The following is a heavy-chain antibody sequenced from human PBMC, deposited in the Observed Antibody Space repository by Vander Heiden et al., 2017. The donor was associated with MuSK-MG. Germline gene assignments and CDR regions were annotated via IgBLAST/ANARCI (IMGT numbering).Heavy chain of an antibody. J-gene: IGHJ4*02. CDR1: GFTFDDYA. CDR2: ITWNSVSI. Sequence: EVQLVESGGGLVQPGRSLRLSCPASGFTFDDYAMHWVRQAPGKGLEWVAGITWNSVSIVYADSVKGRFTISRDNAKNSLYLQMNSLRAEDTALYYCAKVWSGYLFDYWGQGTLVTVSS. D-gene: IGHD3-3*01. V-gene: IGHV3-9*01. CDR3: AKVWSGYLFDY.